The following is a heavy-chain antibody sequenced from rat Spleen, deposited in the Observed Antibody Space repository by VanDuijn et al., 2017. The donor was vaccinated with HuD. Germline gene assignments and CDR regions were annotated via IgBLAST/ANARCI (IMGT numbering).Heavy chain of an antibody. J-gene: IGHJ2*01. Sequence: QVQLKESGPGLVQPSQTLSLTCTVSGFSLTSYHVSWVRQPPGKGLVWMGTIWAGGRTNYNSAVQSRLSISRDTSKSQVFLKMDRLQPEDTGTYSCARLSFLRGSPLFDYWGQGVMVTVSS. CDR2: IWAGGRT. D-gene: IGHD3-1*01. V-gene: IGHV2-72*01. CDR1: GFSLTSYH. CDR3: ARLSFLRGSPLFDY.